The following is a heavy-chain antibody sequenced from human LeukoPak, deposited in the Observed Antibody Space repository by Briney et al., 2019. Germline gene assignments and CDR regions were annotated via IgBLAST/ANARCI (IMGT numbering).Heavy chain of an antibody. V-gene: IGHV4-59*01. D-gene: IGHD6-6*01. CDR2: IFYSGST. J-gene: IGHJ4*02. CDR3: ARESSTAGFDY. Sequence: PSETLSLTCCVSGGSIRSYYWSWIRQPPGKGLEWIGYIFYSGSTNYNPSLQSRVTISKDTSKNQFSLKLTSLTAADTAMYYCARESSTAGFDYWGQGTLVTVSS. CDR1: GGSIRSYY.